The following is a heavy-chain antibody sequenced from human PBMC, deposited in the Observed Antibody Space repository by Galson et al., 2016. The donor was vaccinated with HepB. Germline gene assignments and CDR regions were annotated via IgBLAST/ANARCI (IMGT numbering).Heavy chain of an antibody. CDR1: GFTFRSYA. Sequence: SLRLSCAASGFTFRSYAMSWVRQAPGKGLEWVSGISGSGGSTYYADSVKGRFTISRDNSKNTLYLQMNSLRAEDTAVYYCAKAPRRTTVTTFACFDPWGQGTLVTVSS. D-gene: IGHD4-17*01. CDR3: AKAPRRTTVTTFACFDP. CDR2: ISGSGGST. J-gene: IGHJ5*02. V-gene: IGHV3-23*01.